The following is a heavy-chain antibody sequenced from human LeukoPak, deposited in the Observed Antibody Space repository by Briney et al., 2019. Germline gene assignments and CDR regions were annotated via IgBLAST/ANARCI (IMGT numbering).Heavy chain of an antibody. CDR1: GFTFSSYA. CDR3: AKDRTSGIVVVSPDTL. CDR2: ISGSGGST. J-gene: IGHJ4*02. D-gene: IGHD2-21*01. Sequence: PGGSLRLSCAASGFTFSSYAMSWVRQAPGKGLEWVSAISGSGGSTYYADSVKGRFTISRDNSKNTLYLQMNSLRAEDTAVYYCAKDRTSGIVVVSPDTLWGQGTLVTVSS. V-gene: IGHV3-23*01.